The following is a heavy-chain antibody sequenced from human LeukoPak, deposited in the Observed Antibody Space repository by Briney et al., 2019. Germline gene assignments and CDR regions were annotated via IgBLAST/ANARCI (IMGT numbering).Heavy chain of an antibody. CDR1: GYTFTSFG. J-gene: IGHJ4*02. D-gene: IGHD6-19*01. V-gene: IGHV1-18*01. Sequence: ASVKVSCKASGYTFTSFGISWVRQAPGQGLEGMGWISAYNGNTNYAQKLQGRVTMTTDTSTSTAYMELRSLRSDDTAVYYCAREESGSGWISFDYWGQGTLVTVSS. CDR3: AREESGSGWISFDY. CDR2: ISAYNGNT.